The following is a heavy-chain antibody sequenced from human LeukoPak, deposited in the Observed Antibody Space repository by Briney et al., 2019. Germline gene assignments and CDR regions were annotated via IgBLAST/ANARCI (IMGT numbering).Heavy chain of an antibody. Sequence: SETLSLTCTVSGGSISSSSYYWGWIRQPPGKGLEWIGSIYYSGSTYYNPSLKSRVTISVDTSKNQFPLKLSSVTAADTAVYYCASYDSSGYVFDYWGQGTLVTVSS. V-gene: IGHV4-39*01. CDR2: IYYSGST. CDR3: ASYDSSGYVFDY. CDR1: GGSISSSSYY. D-gene: IGHD3-22*01. J-gene: IGHJ4*02.